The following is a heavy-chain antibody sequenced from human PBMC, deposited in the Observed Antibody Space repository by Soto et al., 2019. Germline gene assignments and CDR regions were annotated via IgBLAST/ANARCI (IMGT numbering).Heavy chain of an antibody. J-gene: IGHJ4*02. D-gene: IGHD3-10*01. V-gene: IGHV4-59*01. Sequence: PSETLSLTCTVSGGSISSYYWSWIRQPPGKGLEWIGYIYYSGSTNYNPSLKSRVTISVDTSNNQFSLKLTSVTAADTAIYYCARSYYGSGSYYNFDYWGQGTLVTVSS. CDR2: IYYSGST. CDR3: ARSYYGSGSYYNFDY. CDR1: GGSISSYY.